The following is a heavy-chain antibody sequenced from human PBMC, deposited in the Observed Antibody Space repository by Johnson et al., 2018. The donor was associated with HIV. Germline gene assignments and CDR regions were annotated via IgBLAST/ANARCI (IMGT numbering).Heavy chain of an antibody. CDR3: ARTAGSDAFDI. CDR1: GFTYSSYA. D-gene: IGHD6-13*01. J-gene: IGHJ3*02. V-gene: IGHV3-30*14. Sequence: VQLVESGGGVVQPGRSLRLSCVVSGFTYSSYAMHWVRQAPGKGLEWVAVISYDGSNKYYADSVKGRFTISRDNSKNTLYLQMNSLRAEDTAVYYCARTAGSDAFDIWGQGTMVTVSS. CDR2: ISYDGSNK.